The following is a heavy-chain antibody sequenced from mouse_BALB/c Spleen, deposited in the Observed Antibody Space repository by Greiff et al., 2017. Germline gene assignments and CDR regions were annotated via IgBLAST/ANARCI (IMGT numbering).Heavy chain of an antibody. D-gene: IGHD2-2*01. J-gene: IGHJ4*01. V-gene: IGHV1S81*02. CDR1: GYTFTSYY. CDR2: INPSNGGT. Sequence: VQLQQSGAELVKPGASVKLSCKASGYTFTSYYMYWVKQRPGQGLEWIGEINPSNGGTNFNEKFKSKATLTVDKSSSTAYMQLSSLTSEDSAVYYCTRRYGYPYYAMDYWGQGTSVTVSS. CDR3: TRRYGYPYYAMDY.